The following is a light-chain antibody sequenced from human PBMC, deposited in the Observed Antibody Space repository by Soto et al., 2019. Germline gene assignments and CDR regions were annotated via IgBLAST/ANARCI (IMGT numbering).Light chain of an antibody. CDR1: QNVGST. V-gene: IGKV3-11*01. Sequence: IVLTQSPGTLSLSPGERATLSCRASQNVGSTLAWYQQKPGQAPRLLIYDAFSRATGIPARFSGAGSGTDFPLTINRLEAEDFAVYYCQQREMWSYTVGEGTRLQIK. CDR3: QQREMWSYT. CDR2: DAF. J-gene: IGKJ2*01.